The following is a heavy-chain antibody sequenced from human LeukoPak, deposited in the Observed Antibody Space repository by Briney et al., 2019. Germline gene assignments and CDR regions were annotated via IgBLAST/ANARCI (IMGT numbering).Heavy chain of an antibody. D-gene: IGHD3-3*01. CDR1: GFTLSNYW. V-gene: IGHV3-7*01. J-gene: IGHJ4*02. Sequence: GGSLRLSCAASGFTLSNYWMSWVRQAPGKGLEWVANINLDGSKQYYVESVKGRFTISRDNSKNTLYLQMNSLRAEDTAVYYCAKDLLWSGYYIPWDYWGQGTLVTVSS. CDR2: INLDGSKQ. CDR3: AKDLLWSGYYIPWDY.